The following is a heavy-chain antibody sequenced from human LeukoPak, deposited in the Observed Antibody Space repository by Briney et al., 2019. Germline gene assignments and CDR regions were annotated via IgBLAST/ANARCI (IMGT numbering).Heavy chain of an antibody. CDR3: ARHITAAGTEAFDI. V-gene: IGHV3-23*01. D-gene: IGHD6-13*01. J-gene: IGHJ3*02. Sequence: PGGSLRLSCAASGFTFSSYAMSWVRQAPGKGLEWVSAISGSGGSTYYADSVKGRFTISRDNSKDTLYLQMNSLRAEDTAVYYCARHITAAGTEAFDIWGQGTMVTVSS. CDR2: ISGSGGST. CDR1: GFTFSSYA.